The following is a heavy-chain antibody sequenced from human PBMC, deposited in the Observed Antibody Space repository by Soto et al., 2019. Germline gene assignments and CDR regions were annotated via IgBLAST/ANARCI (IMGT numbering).Heavy chain of an antibody. CDR3: ARDSGGYYYFDY. J-gene: IGHJ4*02. V-gene: IGHV4-30-2*01. D-gene: IGHD2-21*02. Sequence: QLQLQESGSGLLKPSQTLALTCAVSGGSINSDGYSWAWIRQPPGKGLEWVAYTFHSGTTYSNPSLKSRVFISLDRSRNEFSLKLTSVTAADTAVYFCARDSGGYYYFDYWGQGTPVTVSS. CDR2: TFHSGTT. CDR1: GGSINSDGYS.